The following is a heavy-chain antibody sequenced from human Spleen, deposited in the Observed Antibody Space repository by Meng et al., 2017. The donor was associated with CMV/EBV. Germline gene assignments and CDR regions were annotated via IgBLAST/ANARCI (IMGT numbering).Heavy chain of an antibody. J-gene: IGHJ4*02. D-gene: IGHD3-16*01. V-gene: IGHV4-39*07. CDR3: ARVYDYVWGGIDY. CDR1: GGSISSSSYY. CDR2: IYYSGST. Sequence: TVYGGSISSSSYYWGWIRQPPGKGLEWIGSIYYSGSTYYNPSLKSRVTISVDTSKNQFSLKLSSVTAADTAVYYCARVYDYVWGGIDYWGQGTLVTVSS.